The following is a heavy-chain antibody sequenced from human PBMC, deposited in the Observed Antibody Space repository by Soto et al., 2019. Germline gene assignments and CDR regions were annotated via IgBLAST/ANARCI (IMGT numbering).Heavy chain of an antibody. J-gene: IGHJ3*02. CDR3: AREAVVAATRDAFDI. CDR1: GGSCSSYA. D-gene: IGHD2-15*01. Sequence: QVQLVQAGAEVKKPWSSVTVSCKASGGSCSSYAISWVRQAPGQGLAWMGGIIPIFGTANYAQKFQGRVTITADESTSTAYMELSSMRSEDTAVYYCAREAVVAATRDAFDIWGQGTMVTVSS. CDR2: IIPIFGTA. V-gene: IGHV1-69*01.